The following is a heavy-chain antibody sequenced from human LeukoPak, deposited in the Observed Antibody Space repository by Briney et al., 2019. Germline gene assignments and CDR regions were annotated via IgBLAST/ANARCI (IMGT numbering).Heavy chain of an antibody. V-gene: IGHV4-39*01. D-gene: IGHD7-27*01. CDR1: GGSIRVRSYY. Sequence: PSETLSLTCTVSGGSIRVRSYYWGWIRQPPGKGLEWIGSIYDSGSTHYSPSLKSRVTMSVDTSKSQFSLLLRSVTPAGTSVYDCARPSNWGFIDYWGEGALVTVSS. J-gene: IGHJ4*02. CDR2: IYDSGST. CDR3: ARPSNWGFIDY.